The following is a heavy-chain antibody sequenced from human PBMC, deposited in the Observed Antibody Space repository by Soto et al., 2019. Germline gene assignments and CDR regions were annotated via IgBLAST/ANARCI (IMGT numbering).Heavy chain of an antibody. CDR2: MNPNSGNT. J-gene: IGHJ6*02. CDR3: ARGPDCGGDCYSFSMDV. D-gene: IGHD2-21*02. V-gene: IGHV1-8*01. CDR1: GYSFTSYD. Sequence: ASVKVSCTASGYSFTSYDINWVRQAPGQGLEWMGWMNPNSGNTGYAQKFQGRVTMTRNTSISTAYMELSSLRSEDTAVYYCARGPDCGGDCYSFSMDVWGQGTTVTVSS.